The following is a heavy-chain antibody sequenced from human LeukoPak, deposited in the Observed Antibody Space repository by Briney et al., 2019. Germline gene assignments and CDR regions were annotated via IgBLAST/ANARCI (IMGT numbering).Heavy chain of an antibody. Sequence: SETLSLTCTVSGGSISSYYWSWIRQPPGKGLEWIGYIYYSGSTNYNPSLKSRVTISVDTSKNQFSLKLSSVTAADTAVYYCARIAAAGRTYYYMDAWGKGTTVTVSS. CDR3: ARIAAAGRTYYYMDA. J-gene: IGHJ6*03. V-gene: IGHV4-59*08. D-gene: IGHD6-13*01. CDR2: IYYSGST. CDR1: GGSISSYY.